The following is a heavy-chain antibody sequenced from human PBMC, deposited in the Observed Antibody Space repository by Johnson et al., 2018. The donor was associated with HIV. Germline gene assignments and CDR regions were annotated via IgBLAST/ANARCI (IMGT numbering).Heavy chain of an antibody. J-gene: IGHJ3*02. CDR3: ARDNWNYIAFDI. Sequence: VQLVESGGGVVQPGRSLRLSCAASGFTFSSYAMHWVRQAPGKGLEWVAVISYDGSNKYYADSVKGRFTISRDNSKNTLYLQMNSLRAEDTAVYYCARDNWNYIAFDIWGQGTMVTVSS. CDR1: GFTFSSYA. CDR2: ISYDGSNK. V-gene: IGHV3-30-3*01. D-gene: IGHD1-7*01.